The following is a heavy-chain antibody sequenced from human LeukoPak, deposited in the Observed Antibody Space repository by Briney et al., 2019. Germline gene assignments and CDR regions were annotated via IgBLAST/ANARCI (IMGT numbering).Heavy chain of an antibody. D-gene: IGHD3-10*01. V-gene: IGHV3-7*01. CDR3: ARRWFGELLGFDY. J-gene: IGHJ4*02. CDR1: GFTFSIYW. Sequence: PGGSLRLSCAASGFTFSIYWMSWVRQAPGKGLEWVANIKQDGSEKYYVDSVKGRFTISRDNAKNSLYLQMNSLRAEDTAVYYCARRWFGELLGFDYWGQGTLVTVSS. CDR2: IKQDGSEK.